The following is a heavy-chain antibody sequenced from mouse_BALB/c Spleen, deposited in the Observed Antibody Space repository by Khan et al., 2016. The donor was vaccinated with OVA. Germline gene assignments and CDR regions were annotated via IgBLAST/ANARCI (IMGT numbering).Heavy chain of an antibody. CDR3: ARTDDGSTDGMDY. V-gene: IGHV1-76*01. CDR1: GYIFNSYW. D-gene: IGHD1-1*01. Sequence: QVQLKESGAELVRPGASVKLSCKTSGYIFNSYWIHWVKQRSGQGLAWIARIYPGTGNTYYNEKFKGKATITADKSSSTAYLQLSSLKSEDSAVDFCARTDDGSTDGMDYWGQGTSVTVSS. CDR2: IYPGTGNT. J-gene: IGHJ4*01.